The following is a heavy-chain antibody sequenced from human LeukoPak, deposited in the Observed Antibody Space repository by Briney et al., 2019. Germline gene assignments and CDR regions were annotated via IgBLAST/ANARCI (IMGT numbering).Heavy chain of an antibody. V-gene: IGHV4-31*03. CDR2: IYYSGSA. Sequence: PSETLSLTCTISGDSISSGGYYWSWIRQHPGKGLEWIGYIYYSGSAYYNPFLKSRVSISVDTSNNQVSLKLTSVTAADTALYFCARDYSRGHAWFDPWGQGILVTVSS. CDR1: GDSISSGGYY. D-gene: IGHD4-11*01. J-gene: IGHJ5*02. CDR3: ARDYSRGHAWFDP.